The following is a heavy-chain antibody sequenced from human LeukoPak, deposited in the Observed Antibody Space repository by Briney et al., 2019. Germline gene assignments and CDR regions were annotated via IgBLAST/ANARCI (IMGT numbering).Heavy chain of an antibody. D-gene: IGHD3-3*01. CDR3: ASGSLWSGILEY. CDR2: IKPEGGEK. J-gene: IGHJ4*02. CDR1: GFTLSSYM. V-gene: IGHV3-7*01. Sequence: GGSLRLSCAASGFTLSSYMMTWVRQAPGKGVEWVANIKPEGGEKFYVDSVRGRFTISREKDKNTVYKQINSLRAEDTAVYYCASGSLWSGILEYCGQGTLVIVSS.